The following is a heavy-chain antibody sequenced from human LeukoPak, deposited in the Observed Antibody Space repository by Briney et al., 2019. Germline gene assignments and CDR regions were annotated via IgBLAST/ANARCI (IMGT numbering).Heavy chain of an antibody. CDR1: GGSISSYY. V-gene: IGHV4-59*01. CDR2: IYYSGST. Sequence: SETLSLTCTVSGGSISSYYWSWIRQPPGKGLEWIGYIYYSGSTNYNPSLKSRVTISVDTSKNQFSLKLSSVTAADTAVYYYAREADDSTFGYWGQGTLVTVSS. CDR3: AREADDSTFGY. J-gene: IGHJ4*02. D-gene: IGHD3-22*01.